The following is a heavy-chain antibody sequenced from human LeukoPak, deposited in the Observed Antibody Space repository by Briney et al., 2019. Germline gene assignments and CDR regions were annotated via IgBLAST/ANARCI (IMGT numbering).Heavy chain of an antibody. D-gene: IGHD5-12*01. CDR1: GGSMSSYY. CDR3: ARVRYSGYGDFDY. CDR2: IYYSGST. J-gene: IGHJ4*02. Sequence: SETLSLICTVSGGSMSSYYWSWIRQPPGKGLQWIGHIYYSGSTKYNPSLKSRVTISVDTSKNQFSLKLSSVTPADTAVYYCARVRYSGYGDFDYWGQGTLVTVSS. V-gene: IGHV4-59*01.